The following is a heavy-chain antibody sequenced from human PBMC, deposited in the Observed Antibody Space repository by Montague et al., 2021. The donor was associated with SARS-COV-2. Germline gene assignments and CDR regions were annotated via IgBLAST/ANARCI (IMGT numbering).Heavy chain of an antibody. D-gene: IGHD3-3*01. J-gene: IGHJ3*02. Sequence: SETLSLTCAVYGGTFSGYYWSWICQPQGQGMEWNGDINHRGSTNYNSSPKRRVIISVDTSKNQSSLKLSSLTAAATAVYYCASGTGPRSITLFGVFIIGHVFDIWGRGTMVTVSS. V-gene: IGHV4-34*01. CDR2: INHRGST. CDR1: GGTFSGYY. CDR3: ASGTGPRSITLFGVFIIGHVFDI.